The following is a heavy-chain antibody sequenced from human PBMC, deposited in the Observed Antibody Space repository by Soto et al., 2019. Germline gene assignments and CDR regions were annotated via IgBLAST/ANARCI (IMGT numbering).Heavy chain of an antibody. CDR2: ISAYNGNT. Sequence: GASVKVSCKASGYTFTSYGISWVRQAPGQGLEWMGWISAYNGNTNYAQKLQGRVTMTTDTSTSTAYMELRSLRSDDTAVYYCARGSEPTYYYDSSGYFPPASLYYFDYWGQGTLVTVSS. J-gene: IGHJ4*02. CDR3: ARGSEPTYYYDSSGYFPPASLYYFDY. D-gene: IGHD3-22*01. V-gene: IGHV1-18*04. CDR1: GYTFTSYG.